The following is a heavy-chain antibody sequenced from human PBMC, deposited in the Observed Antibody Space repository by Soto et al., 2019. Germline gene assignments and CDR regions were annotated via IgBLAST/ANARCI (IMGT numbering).Heavy chain of an antibody. V-gene: IGHV3-66*01. Sequence: VQLVESGGGLVQPGGSLRLSCAGSGFTVSGSYMGWVHQAPGKGPEWVSTIYGDGTTYYADSVKGRFSVSRDNSKNTLYLQMYSLRAEDTALYYCARDRVSPARFGYWGQGTLVTVSS. J-gene: IGHJ4*02. CDR1: GFTVSGSY. CDR2: IYGDGTT. CDR3: ARDRVSPARFGY.